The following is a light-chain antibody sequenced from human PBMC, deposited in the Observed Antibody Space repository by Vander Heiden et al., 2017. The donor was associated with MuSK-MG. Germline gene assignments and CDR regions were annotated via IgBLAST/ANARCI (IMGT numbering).Light chain of an antibody. CDR1: QSVSSSY. J-gene: IGKJ1*01. CDR3: QQYGSSPPWT. Sequence: EIVLTQSPGTLSLSPGESATLSCRASQSVSSSYLAWSQQKPGQAPRLLIYGASSRATGIPDRFSGSGSGTDFTLTISRLEPEDFAVYYCQQYGSSPPWTFGQGTKVEIK. V-gene: IGKV3-20*01. CDR2: GAS.